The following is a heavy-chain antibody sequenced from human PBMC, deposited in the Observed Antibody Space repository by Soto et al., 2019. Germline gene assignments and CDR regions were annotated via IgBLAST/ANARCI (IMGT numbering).Heavy chain of an antibody. V-gene: IGHV1-69*13. CDR3: ARVTLRAKDAFDI. J-gene: IGHJ3*02. CDR2: IIPIFGTA. CDR1: GGTFSSYA. Sequence: SVKVSCKASGGTFSSYAISWVRQAPGQGLEWMGGIIPIFGTANYAQKFQGRVTITADESTSTAYMELSSLRSEDAAVYYCARVTLRAKDAFDIWGQGTMVTVSS.